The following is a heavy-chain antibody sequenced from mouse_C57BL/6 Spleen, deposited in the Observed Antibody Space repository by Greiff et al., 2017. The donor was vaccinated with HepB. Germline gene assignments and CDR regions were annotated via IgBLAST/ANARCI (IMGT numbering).Heavy chain of an antibody. J-gene: IGHJ3*01. D-gene: IGHD1-1*01. CDR1: GYTFTSYW. V-gene: IGHV1-64*01. Sequence: QVQLQQPGAELVKPGASVKLSCKASGYTFTSYWMHWVKQRPGQGLEWIGMIHPNSGSTNYNEKFKSKATLTVDKSSSTAYMQLSSLTSEDSAVYYCARDHYYGSSSFADWGQGTLVTVSA. CDR3: ARDHYYGSSSFAD. CDR2: IHPNSGST.